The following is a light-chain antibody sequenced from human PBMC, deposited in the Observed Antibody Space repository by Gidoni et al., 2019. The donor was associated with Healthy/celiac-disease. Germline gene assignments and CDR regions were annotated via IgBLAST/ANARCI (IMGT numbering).Light chain of an antibody. J-gene: IGKJ3*01. CDR3: QQYSSISGSL. CDR2: KAS. Sequence: DIQMTQSPSTLSASVGDRVTITCRASQSISSWLAWYQQKPGKAPKLLIYKASSLESGVPSRFSGSGSGTEFTLTISSLQPDDFATYYCQQYSSISGSLFGPGTKVDIK. V-gene: IGKV1-5*03. CDR1: QSISSW.